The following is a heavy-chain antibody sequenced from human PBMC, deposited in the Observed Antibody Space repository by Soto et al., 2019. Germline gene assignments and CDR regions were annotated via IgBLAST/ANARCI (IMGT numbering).Heavy chain of an antibody. CDR1: GGSISSYY. CDR2: IYYSGST. CDR3: ARFKFYGSGSYYVSPWFDP. Sequence: SETLSLTCTVSGGSISSYYWSWIRQPPGKGLEWIGYIYYSGSTNYNPSLKSRVTISVDTSKNQFSLKLSSVTAADTAVYYCARFKFYGSGSYYVSPWFDPWGQGTLVTVSS. J-gene: IGHJ5*02. V-gene: IGHV4-59*01. D-gene: IGHD3-10*01.